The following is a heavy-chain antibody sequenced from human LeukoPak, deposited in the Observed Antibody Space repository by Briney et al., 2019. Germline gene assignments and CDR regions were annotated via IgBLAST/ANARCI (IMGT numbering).Heavy chain of an antibody. Sequence: GESLKISCKASGYSFTTYWIAWVRQTPGKGLEWMGIIHPDDSETKYSPAFQGPVTISVDKTFNTAYLQWNSLKASDTAIYYCARRVTGNYYYYMDIWGKGTTVIVSS. CDR3: ARRVTGNYYYYMDI. J-gene: IGHJ6*03. CDR1: GYSFTTYW. D-gene: IGHD1-20*01. CDR2: IHPDDSET. V-gene: IGHV5-51*01.